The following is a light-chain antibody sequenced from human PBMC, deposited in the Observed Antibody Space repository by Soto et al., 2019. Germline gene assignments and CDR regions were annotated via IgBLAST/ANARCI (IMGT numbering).Light chain of an antibody. CDR2: GAS. CDR3: QQYGSSTGMYT. CDR1: QSVSSSY. Sequence: EIVLTQSPGTLSLSPGERATLSCRASQSVSSSYLAWYQQEPGQAPRLLIYGASSRATGIPDRFSGSGSGTDFTLTISRLEPEDFVVYYCQQYGSSTGMYTFGQGTKLEIK. J-gene: IGKJ2*01. V-gene: IGKV3-20*01.